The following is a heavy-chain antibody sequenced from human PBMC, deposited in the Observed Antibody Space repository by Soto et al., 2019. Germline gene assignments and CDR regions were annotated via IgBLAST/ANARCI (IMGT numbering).Heavy chain of an antibody. CDR2: IIPIFGTA. CDR3: ARPGYYYDSSGYVLDYFDY. D-gene: IGHD3-22*01. Sequence: SVKVSCKASGGTFSSYAISWVRQAPGQGLEWMGGIIPIFGTANYAQKFQGRVTITADESTSTAYMELSSLRSEDTAVYYCARPGYYYDSSGYVLDYFDYWGQGTLVTVS. CDR1: GGTFSSYA. J-gene: IGHJ4*02. V-gene: IGHV1-69*13.